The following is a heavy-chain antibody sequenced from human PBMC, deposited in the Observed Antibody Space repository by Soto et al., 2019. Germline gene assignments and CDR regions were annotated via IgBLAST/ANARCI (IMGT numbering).Heavy chain of an antibody. CDR2: FDPEDGET. Sequence: ASVKVSCKVSGDTLTELSMHWVRQAPGKGLEWMGGFDPEDGETIYAQKFQGRVTMTEDTSTDTAYMELSSLRSDDTAVYYCARVKGSGYHNWFDPWGQGTLVTVSS. J-gene: IGHJ5*02. V-gene: IGHV1-24*01. D-gene: IGHD3-22*01. CDR3: ARVKGSGYHNWFDP. CDR1: GDTLTELS.